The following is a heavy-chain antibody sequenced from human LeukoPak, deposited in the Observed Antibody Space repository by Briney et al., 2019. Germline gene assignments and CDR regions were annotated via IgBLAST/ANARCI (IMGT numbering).Heavy chain of an antibody. CDR1: GFTFSSYA. D-gene: IGHD3-3*01. CDR2: ISSSSSTM. V-gene: IGHV3-48*01. CDR3: ARGNLWSGD. Sequence: GGSLRLSCAASGFTFSSYAMHWVRQAPGKGLEWISYISSSSSTMYYADSVKGRFTISRDNAKNSLYLQMNSLRAEDTAVYYCARGNLWSGDWGQGTLVTVSS. J-gene: IGHJ4*02.